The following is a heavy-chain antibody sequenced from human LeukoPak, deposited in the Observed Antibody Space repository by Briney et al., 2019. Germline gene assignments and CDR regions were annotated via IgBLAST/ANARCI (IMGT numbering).Heavy chain of an antibody. J-gene: IGHJ5*02. D-gene: IGHD2-21*02. CDR1: AFAFSSYE. CDR3: ARSTRGSNCGGDCYRGWFDP. Sequence: GGSLRLSCAASAFAFSSYEMNWVRQAPGKGLEWASHISSSGTFIYYADSVKGRFTISRDNAKNSLYLQMNSLRAEDTAVYYCARSTRGSNCGGDCYRGWFDPWGQETLVTVSS. CDR2: ISSSGTFI. V-gene: IGHV3-48*03.